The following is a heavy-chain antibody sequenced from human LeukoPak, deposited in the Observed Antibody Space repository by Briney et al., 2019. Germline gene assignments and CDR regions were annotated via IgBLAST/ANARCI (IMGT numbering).Heavy chain of an antibody. CDR3: ARRAGAYSHPYDY. Sequence: GGSLRLSCAASRFTFSTYGMHWVRQAPGKGLEWVSFIYSDNTHYSDSVKGRFTISRDNSKNTLYLQMNSLRAEDTAVYYCARRAGAYSHPYDYWGQGTLVTVSS. J-gene: IGHJ4*02. V-gene: IGHV3-NL1*01. D-gene: IGHD4/OR15-4a*01. CDR2: IYSDNT. CDR1: RFTFSTYG.